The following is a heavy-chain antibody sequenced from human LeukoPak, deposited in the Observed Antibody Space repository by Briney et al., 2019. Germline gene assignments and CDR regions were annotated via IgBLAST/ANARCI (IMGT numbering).Heavy chain of an antibody. CDR1: GYTFTSFG. CDR2: ISAYNGNT. V-gene: IGHV1-18*01. D-gene: IGHD4-17*01. J-gene: IGHJ4*02. Sequence: ASVKVSCKTSGYTFTSFGFNWVRQAPGQGLEWVGWISAYNGNTNYAQNLHGRVTMTIDTSTSTAYLELRSLRSDDTAVYYCARDWCTVTARLGDYWGQGTLVIVSS. CDR3: ARDWCTVTARLGDY.